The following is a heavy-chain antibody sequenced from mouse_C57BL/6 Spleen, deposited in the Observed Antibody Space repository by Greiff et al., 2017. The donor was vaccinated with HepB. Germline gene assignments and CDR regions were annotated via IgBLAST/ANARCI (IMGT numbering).Heavy chain of an antibody. V-gene: IGHV1-52*01. Sequence: VQLQQSGAELVRPGSSVKLSCKASGYTFTSYWMHWVKQRPIQGLEWIGNIDPSDSETHYNQKFKDKATLTVDKSSSTAYMQLSSLTSEDSAVYYCARHYGSSYYAMDYWGQGTSVTVSS. CDR3: ARHYGSSYYAMDY. D-gene: IGHD1-1*01. CDR1: GYTFTSYW. J-gene: IGHJ4*01. CDR2: IDPSDSET.